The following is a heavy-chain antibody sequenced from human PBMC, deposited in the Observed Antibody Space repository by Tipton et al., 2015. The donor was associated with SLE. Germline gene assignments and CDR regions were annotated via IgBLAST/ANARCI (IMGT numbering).Heavy chain of an antibody. Sequence: QSGPEVKKPGASVKVSCKASGYTFTGYYMHWGRQAPGQGLEWMGWINPNSGGTNYAQKFQGRVTMTRDTSISTAYMELSRLRSDDTAVYYCARENSDYSYLYFDLWGRGTLVTVSS. CDR1: GYTFTGYY. CDR3: ARENSDYSYLYFDL. CDR2: INPNSGGT. J-gene: IGHJ2*01. D-gene: IGHD4-11*01. V-gene: IGHV1-2*02.